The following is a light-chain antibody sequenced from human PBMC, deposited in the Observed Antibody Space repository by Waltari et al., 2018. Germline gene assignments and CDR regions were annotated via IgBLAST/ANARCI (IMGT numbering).Light chain of an antibody. J-gene: IGKJ2*02. CDR1: QSVTTN. V-gene: IGKV3-15*01. CDR2: GAA. Sequence: EVVMTQSPATLSVSPGERVTLSCRASQSVTTNLAWYQQKPGQAPRLLIYGAATRATGVPARFSGSGSGTEFTLTISSLQSEDLAVYYCQQYNNWTPCTFGQGTKLEIK. CDR3: QQYNNWTPCT.